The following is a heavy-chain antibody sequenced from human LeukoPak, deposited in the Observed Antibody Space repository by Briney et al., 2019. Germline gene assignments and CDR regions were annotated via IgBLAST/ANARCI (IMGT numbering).Heavy chain of an antibody. CDR3: ARPLIVGATTDLDV. Sequence: GGSLRLSCAASGFTFSSYGMHWVRQAPGKGLEWVAVISYDGSNKYYADSVKGRFTISRDNSKNTLYLQMNSLRAEDTAVYYCARPLIVGATTDLDVWGQGTTVTVSS. D-gene: IGHD1-26*01. CDR2: ISYDGSNK. V-gene: IGHV3-30*03. J-gene: IGHJ6*02. CDR1: GFTFSSYG.